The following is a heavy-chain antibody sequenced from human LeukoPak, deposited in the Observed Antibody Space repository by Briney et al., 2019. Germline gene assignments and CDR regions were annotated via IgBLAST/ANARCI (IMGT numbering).Heavy chain of an antibody. V-gene: IGHV1-2*02. CDR3: ARDKGYSSSIRHRYGMDV. Sequence: GASVKVSCKASGYTFSDYYMHWVRQAPGQGLEWMGGINPNSGGTNFAQKFQGRATMTRDTSISTAYMELSRLRSDDTAVYYCARDKGYSSSIRHRYGMDVWGQGTTVTVSS. J-gene: IGHJ6*02. D-gene: IGHD6-19*01. CDR1: GYTFSDYY. CDR2: INPNSGGT.